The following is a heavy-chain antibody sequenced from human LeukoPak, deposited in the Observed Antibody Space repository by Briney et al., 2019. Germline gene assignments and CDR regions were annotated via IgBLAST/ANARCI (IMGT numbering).Heavy chain of an antibody. CDR2: ISWNSGII. CDR1: GFIFDDYA. D-gene: IGHD6-13*01. Sequence: SGRSLRLSCAASGFIFDDYAMHWVRQVPGKGLEWVTGISWNSGIIDYADSVKGRFTISRDNAKNSLYLQMNSLRVEDMALYYCAKDRGYSSSFFEIWGQGTLVTVSS. J-gene: IGHJ4*02. V-gene: IGHV3-9*03. CDR3: AKDRGYSSSFFEI.